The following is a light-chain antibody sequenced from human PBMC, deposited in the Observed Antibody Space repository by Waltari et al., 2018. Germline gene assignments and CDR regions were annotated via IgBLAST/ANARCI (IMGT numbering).Light chain of an antibody. CDR3: AAWDDSLTSFV. Sequence: QSVLTQPPSVSGTPGQRVPISCSGSSANLGSNPVTWYHQLPGTAPKVLIYRNNQRPSGVPDRFAGSKSGTSASLAISGLQSEDEADYYCAAWDDSLTSFVFGSGTTVTVL. V-gene: IGLV1-44*01. J-gene: IGLJ1*01. CDR1: SANLGSNP. CDR2: RNN.